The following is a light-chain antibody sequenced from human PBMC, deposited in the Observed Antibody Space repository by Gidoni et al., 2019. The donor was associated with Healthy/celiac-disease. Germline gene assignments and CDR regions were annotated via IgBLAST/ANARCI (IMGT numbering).Light chain of an antibody. V-gene: IGLV2-14*01. Sequence: QPASVSGSPGQSITISCTGTSSDVGGYNYVSWYQQHPGKAPKLMMYDVSNRPSGVSNRFSGSKSGNTASLTISGLQAEDEADYYCSSYTSSSTLVFGGGTKLTVL. J-gene: IGLJ2*01. CDR3: SSYTSSSTLV. CDR2: DVS. CDR1: SSDVGGYNY.